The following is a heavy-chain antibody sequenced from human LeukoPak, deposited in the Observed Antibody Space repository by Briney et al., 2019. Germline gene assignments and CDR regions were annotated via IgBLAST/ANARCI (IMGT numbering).Heavy chain of an antibody. D-gene: IGHD6-19*01. V-gene: IGHV4-34*01. Sequence: SETLSLTCAVYGGSFSGYYWSWIRQPPGKGLEWIGEINHSGSTNYNPSLKSRVTISVDTSKNQFSLKLSSVTAADTAVYYCARVRDGGWPWGLPYWGQGTLVTVSS. J-gene: IGHJ4*02. CDR1: GGSFSGYY. CDR2: INHSGST. CDR3: ARVRDGGWPWGLPY.